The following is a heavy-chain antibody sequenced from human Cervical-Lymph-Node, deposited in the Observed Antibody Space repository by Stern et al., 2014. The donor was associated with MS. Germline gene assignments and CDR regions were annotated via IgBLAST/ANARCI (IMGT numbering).Heavy chain of an antibody. V-gene: IGHV1-2*02. J-gene: IGHJ3*02. CDR1: GYTFTGYY. Sequence: MQLVESGAEVKKPGASVKVSCKASGYTFTGYYMHWVRQAPGQGLEWMGWINPNSGGTNYAQKFQGRVIMTRDTSISTAYMDLSRLTSDDTAVYYCARGDRFNEYDAFDIRGQGTMVTVSS. CDR3: ARGDRFNEYDAFDI. D-gene: IGHD3-22*01. CDR2: INPNSGGT.